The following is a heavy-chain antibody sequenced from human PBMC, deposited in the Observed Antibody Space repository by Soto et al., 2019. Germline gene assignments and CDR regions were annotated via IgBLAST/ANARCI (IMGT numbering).Heavy chain of an antibody. CDR1: GGSISSSSHY. V-gene: IGHV4-39*01. D-gene: IGHD3-10*01. J-gene: IGHJ6*02. Sequence: SETLSLTCTVSGGSISSSSHYWGWIRQPPGKGLEWIGTIYYSGTTYYNPSLKSRVTISVDTSKNQFSLKLNSVTAADTAVYYCARHDAFGELLKYYYGMDVWGQGTTVTVSS. CDR3: ARHDAFGELLKYYYGMDV. CDR2: IYYSGTT.